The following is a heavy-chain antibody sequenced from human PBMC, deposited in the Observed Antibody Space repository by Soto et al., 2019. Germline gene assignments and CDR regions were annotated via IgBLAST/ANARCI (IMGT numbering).Heavy chain of an antibody. CDR3: ARASGSSYWFDP. V-gene: IGHV1-18*01. Sequence: ASVKVSCKASGYTFTSYGISWVRQAPGQGLEWMGWISAYNGNTNYAQKHQGRVTMTTDTSTSTVYVELRSLRSDDTAVYYCARASGSSYWFDPWGQGTLVTVSS. D-gene: IGHD1-26*01. CDR1: GYTFTSYG. J-gene: IGHJ5*02. CDR2: ISAYNGNT.